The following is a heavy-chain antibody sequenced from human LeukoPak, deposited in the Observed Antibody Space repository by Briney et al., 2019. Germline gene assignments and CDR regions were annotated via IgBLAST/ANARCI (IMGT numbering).Heavy chain of an antibody. V-gene: IGHV1-69*06. Sequence: GASVKVSCKASGGTFSSYAISWVRQAPGQGLEWMGGIIPIFGTANYAQKFQGRVTITADKSTSTAYMELSSLRSEDTAVYYCAREGFEKVILTGDKPYYMDVWGKGTTVTVSS. CDR2: IIPIFGTA. CDR3: AREGFEKVILTGDKPYYMDV. CDR1: GGTFSSYA. D-gene: IGHD3-9*01. J-gene: IGHJ6*03.